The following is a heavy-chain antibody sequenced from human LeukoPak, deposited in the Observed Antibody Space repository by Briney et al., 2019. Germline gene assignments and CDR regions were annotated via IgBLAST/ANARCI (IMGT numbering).Heavy chain of an antibody. CDR2: INWNGGST. D-gene: IGHD2-21*02. J-gene: IGHJ6*03. V-gene: IGHV3-20*04. Sequence: GGSLRLSCAASGFTFDDYGMSWVRQAPGKGLEWDSGINWNGGSTGYADSVKGRFTISRDNAKNSLYLQMNSLRAEDTALYYCARLAYCGGDCPHYYYMDVWGKGTTVTVSS. CDR1: GFTFDDYG. CDR3: ARLAYCGGDCPHYYYMDV.